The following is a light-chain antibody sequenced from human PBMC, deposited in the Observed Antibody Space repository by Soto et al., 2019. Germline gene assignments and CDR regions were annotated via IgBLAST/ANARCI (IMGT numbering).Light chain of an antibody. CDR1: QSVSSN. CDR3: QHYNNWPRT. Sequence: EIVLTQSPGTLSLSPGERATLSCRASQSVSSNLAWYQQKPGQAPRLLLYGASTRATGIPARFSGSGSGTEFTLTISGLQSEDFAVYYCQHYNNWPRTFGQGTKVDIK. CDR2: GAS. J-gene: IGKJ1*01. V-gene: IGKV3-15*01.